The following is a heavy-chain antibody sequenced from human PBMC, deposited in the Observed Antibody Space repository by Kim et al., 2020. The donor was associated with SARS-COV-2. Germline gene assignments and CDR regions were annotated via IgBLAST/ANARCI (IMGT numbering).Heavy chain of an antibody. Sequence: SETLSLTCTVSGYSITSGYYWGWFRQPPGKGLEWIGIIHHSANTYYNPSLKTRVTVSVDPSRNQFSLRLTSVTAADSAVYYCARIDFSPRYCSDGSCYSSDYYYGMDVWGQGTSVTVSS. D-gene: IGHD2-15*01. CDR2: IHHSANT. J-gene: IGHJ6*02. V-gene: IGHV4-38-2*02. CDR1: GYSITSGYY. CDR3: ARIDFSPRYCSDGSCYSSDYYYGMDV.